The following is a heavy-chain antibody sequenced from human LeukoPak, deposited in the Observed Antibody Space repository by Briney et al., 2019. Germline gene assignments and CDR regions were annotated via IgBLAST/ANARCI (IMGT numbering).Heavy chain of an antibody. CDR3: ANQHMDYFDY. D-gene: IGHD2-21*01. CDR2: ISSSSSYI. CDR1: GFIFSSYS. V-gene: IGHV3-21*04. J-gene: IGHJ4*02. Sequence: GGSLRLSCAASGFIFSSYSMNWVRQAPGKGLEWVSSISSSSSYIYYADSVKGRFTIPRDNAKNSLYLQMNSLRAEDTAVYYCANQHMDYFDYWGQGTLVTVSS.